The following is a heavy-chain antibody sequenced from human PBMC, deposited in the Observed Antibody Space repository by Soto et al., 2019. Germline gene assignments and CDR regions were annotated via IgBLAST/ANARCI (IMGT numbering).Heavy chain of an antibody. J-gene: IGHJ4*02. V-gene: IGHV3-66*01. Sequence: EVQLVESGGGLVQPGESLRLSCAASGFTVSTNYMSWVRQAPGKGLEWVSGVYRGGNTYYADSVKGRFTISRDNSKNTLHLQMNILRAEDTAVYFCATYEKDLLLYSWGQGTLVTVSS. CDR2: VYRGGNT. CDR3: ATYEKDLLLYS. CDR1: GFTVSTNY. D-gene: IGHD3-22*01.